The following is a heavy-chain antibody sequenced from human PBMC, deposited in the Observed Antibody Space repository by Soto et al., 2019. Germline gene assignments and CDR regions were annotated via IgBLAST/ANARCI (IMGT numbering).Heavy chain of an antibody. V-gene: IGHV3-48*02. CDR3: AKDKGYSHGLLDY. CDR1: GFTFSSYS. CDR2: IRSSGSTT. Sequence: GTLRLSYSASGFTFSSYSMNLVLQAPGKGVQWVSYIRSSGSTTYYADSVRGRFTISRDNAKNSLYLQMNSLRDEEAAVYYCAKDKGYSHGLLDYWGQGTMVTVSS. J-gene: IGHJ4*02. D-gene: IGHD5-18*01.